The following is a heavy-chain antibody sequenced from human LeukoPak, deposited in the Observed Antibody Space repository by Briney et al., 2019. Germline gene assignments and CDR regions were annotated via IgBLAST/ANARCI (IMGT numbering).Heavy chain of an antibody. CDR1: RFTFNTFA. Sequence: GGSLRLSCAASRFTFNTFAMSWVRQAPGKGLEWVAAVSASGGTPYYADSVKGRFTISRDNSKNTLYLQMNSLRPEDTAVFYCARAIRLTGGLYYFDYWGQGTLVTVSS. V-gene: IGHV3-23*01. D-gene: IGHD1-20*01. J-gene: IGHJ4*02. CDR3: ARAIRLTGGLYYFDY. CDR2: VSASGGTP.